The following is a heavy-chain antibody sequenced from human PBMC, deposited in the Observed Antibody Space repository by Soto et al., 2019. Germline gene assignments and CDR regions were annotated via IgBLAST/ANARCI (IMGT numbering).Heavy chain of an antibody. D-gene: IGHD5-18*01. J-gene: IGHJ3*01. CDR3: ARGKQPDAFDV. V-gene: IGHV3-48*03. CDR1: GFTFSSYE. CDR2: ISTSVTTT. Sequence: EVQLVESGGGLVRPGGSLRLSCGGSGFTFSSYEMHWVRQAPGKGLEWLSYISTSVTTTHYADSVKGRFTISRDNAKNSLSLQMNSLRAEDTAFYYCARGKQPDAFDVWGQGTRVTVSS.